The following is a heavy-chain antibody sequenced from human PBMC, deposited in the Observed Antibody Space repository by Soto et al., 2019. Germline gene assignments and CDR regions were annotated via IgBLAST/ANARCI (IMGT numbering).Heavy chain of an antibody. CDR2: ISHGGSNK. D-gene: IGHD1-7*01. CDR3: ARELNSWNYENGWFDP. J-gene: IGHJ5*02. Sequence: QVQLVESGGGVVQPGRSLRLSCAASGFTFSSYAMHWVRQAPGKGLEWVAIISHGGSNKYYADSVKGRFTISRDNSKNTLYLQMNSLRPEDTAVYYCARELNSWNYENGWFDPWGQGTLVTVSS. CDR1: GFTFSSYA. V-gene: IGHV3-30-3*01.